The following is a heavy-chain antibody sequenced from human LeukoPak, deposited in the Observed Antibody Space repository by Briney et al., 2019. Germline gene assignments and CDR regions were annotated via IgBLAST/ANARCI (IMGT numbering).Heavy chain of an antibody. CDR1: GYTLTSNY. D-gene: IGHD2-21*02. CDR3: AKGRSDFFAYYYYLDV. Sequence: ASVKVSCKASGYTLTSNYIHWVRQAPGQGLEWMGLINPSGGSTTYAPKFQGRVTMTRDTATSTVYMELTSLRSEDTAVYYCAKGRSDFFAYYYYLDVWGKGTTVTVSS. CDR2: INPSGGST. J-gene: IGHJ6*03. V-gene: IGHV1-46*03.